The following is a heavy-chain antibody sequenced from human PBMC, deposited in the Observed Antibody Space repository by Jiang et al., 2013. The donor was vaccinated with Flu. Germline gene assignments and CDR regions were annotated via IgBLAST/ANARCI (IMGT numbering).Heavy chain of an antibody. CDR2: ISAYNGNT. Sequence: SGAEVKKPGASVKVSCKASGYTFTSYGISWVRQAPGQGLEWMGWISAYNGNTNYAQKLQGRVTMTTDTSTSTAYMELRSLRSDDTAVYYCARIPISAVPAAMYYYYYGMDVWGPRDHGHRLL. J-gene: IGHJ6*01. CDR3: ARIPISAVPAAMYYYYYGMDV. D-gene: IGHD2-2*01. V-gene: IGHV1-18*01. CDR1: GYTFTSYG.